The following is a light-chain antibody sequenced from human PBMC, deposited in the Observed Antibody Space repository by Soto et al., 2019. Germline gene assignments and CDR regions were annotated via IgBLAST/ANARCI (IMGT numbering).Light chain of an antibody. CDR1: QGVSSY. Sequence: EIVLTQSPATLSLSPGERATLSCRASQGVSSYLAWYQQKPGQAPRLLIYDASNRATGIPARFSGSGPGTDFTLTISSLEPEDFAVYYCQHRRTFGQGTKLEIK. V-gene: IGKV3D-11*01. CDR2: DAS. CDR3: QHRRT. J-gene: IGKJ2*01.